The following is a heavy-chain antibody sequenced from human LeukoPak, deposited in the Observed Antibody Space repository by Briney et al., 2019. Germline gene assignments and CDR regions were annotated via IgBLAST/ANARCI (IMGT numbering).Heavy chain of an antibody. CDR1: GFTFSNFG. CDR2: IWYDGSNK. J-gene: IGHJ6*02. Sequence: GGSLRLSCTASGFTFSNFGMHWVRQAPGKGLEWVAVIWYDGSNKYYTESVKGRFTTSRDNSKNTLHLQMNRLRAEDTAVYYCAKDFRSYYDFWSAYPRSMDVWGQGTTVTVSS. CDR3: AKDFRSYYDFWSAYPRSMDV. D-gene: IGHD3-3*01. V-gene: IGHV3-33*06.